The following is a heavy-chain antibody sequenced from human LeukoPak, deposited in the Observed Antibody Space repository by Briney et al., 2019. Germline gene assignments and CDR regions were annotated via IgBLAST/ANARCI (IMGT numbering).Heavy chain of an antibody. Sequence: GGSLRLSCAAYGFTLSSHSMNWVRQAPGKGLDWVSSISSSSSYIHSADSVKGRFTISRDNAKNSLYLQMNSLRAEDTAVYYCARDLYDSGAYSSPIDYWGQGTLVTVSS. CDR1: GFTLSSHS. V-gene: IGHV3-21*01. D-gene: IGHD3-22*01. CDR2: ISSSSSYI. CDR3: ARDLYDSGAYSSPIDY. J-gene: IGHJ4*02.